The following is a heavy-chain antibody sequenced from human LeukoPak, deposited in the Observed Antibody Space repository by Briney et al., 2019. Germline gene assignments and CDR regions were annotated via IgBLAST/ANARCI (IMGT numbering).Heavy chain of an antibody. CDR1: GFTFSSNG. CDR2: IWYDGSKK. J-gene: IGHJ4*02. D-gene: IGHD3-22*01. Sequence: GGSLRLSCAASGFTFSSNGMHWVRQAPGKGLEWVAVIWYDGSKKYYADSVKGRFTISRDNSKNTLDLQMDSLRAEDTAVYYCAREGFSGSPFDYWGQGTLVTVSS. V-gene: IGHV3-33*01. CDR3: AREGFSGSPFDY.